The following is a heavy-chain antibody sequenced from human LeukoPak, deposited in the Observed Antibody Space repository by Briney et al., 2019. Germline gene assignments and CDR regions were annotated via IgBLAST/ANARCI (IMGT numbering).Heavy chain of an antibody. D-gene: IGHD3-10*01. J-gene: IGHJ4*02. CDR1: GFTFSDYY. CDR3: ARDASVLWFGELLSEYYFDY. CDR2: ISSSGSTI. V-gene: IGHV3-11*01. Sequence: GGSLRLSCAASGFTFSDYYMSWIRQAPGKGLEWVSYISSSGSTIYYADSVKGRFTISRDNAKNSLYLQMDSLRAEDTAVYYCARDASVLWFGELLSEYYFDYWGQGTLVTVSS.